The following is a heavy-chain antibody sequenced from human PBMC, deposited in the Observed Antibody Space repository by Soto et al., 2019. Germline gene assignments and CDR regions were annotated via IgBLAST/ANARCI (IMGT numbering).Heavy chain of an antibody. D-gene: IGHD3-22*01. CDR1: GFTFSSYG. Sequence: QVQLVESGGGVVQPGRSLRLSCAASGFTFSSYGMHWVRQAPGKGLEWVAVISYDGSNKYYADSVKGRFTISIDNSKHTLYLQMNSLRDEDTAVYYCAKLSLYYYDSSGYHKHFDYWGQGTLVTVSS. V-gene: IGHV3-30*18. CDR3: AKLSLYYYDSSGYHKHFDY. J-gene: IGHJ4*02. CDR2: ISYDGSNK.